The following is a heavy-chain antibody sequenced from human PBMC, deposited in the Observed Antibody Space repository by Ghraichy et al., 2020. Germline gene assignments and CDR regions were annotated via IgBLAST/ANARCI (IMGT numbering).Heavy chain of an antibody. CDR3: ARDPYYYDSSAEEFSYYGMDV. Sequence: VSCKASGGTFSSYAISWVRQAPGQGLEWMGRIIPILGIANYAQKFQGRVTITADKSTSTAYMELSSLRSEDTAVYYCARDPYYYDSSAEEFSYYGMDVWGQGTTVTVSS. V-gene: IGHV1-69*04. D-gene: IGHD3-22*01. CDR2: IIPILGIA. J-gene: IGHJ6*02. CDR1: GGTFSSYA.